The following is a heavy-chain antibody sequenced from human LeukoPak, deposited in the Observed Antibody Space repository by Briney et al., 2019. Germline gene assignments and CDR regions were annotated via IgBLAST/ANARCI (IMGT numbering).Heavy chain of an antibody. Sequence: PGGSLRLSCAASGFTFSTYSMNWVRQAPGKGLEWVSSISSSSSYIYYADSVKGPFTISRDNAKNSLYLQMNSLRAEDTAVYYCAREVYSSSWSYYFDYWGQGTLVTVSS. V-gene: IGHV3-21*01. CDR1: GFTFSTYS. CDR3: AREVYSSSWSYYFDY. CDR2: ISSSSSYI. J-gene: IGHJ4*02. D-gene: IGHD6-13*01.